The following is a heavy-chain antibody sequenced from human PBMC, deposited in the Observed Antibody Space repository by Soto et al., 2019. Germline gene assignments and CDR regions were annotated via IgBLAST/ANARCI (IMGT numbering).Heavy chain of an antibody. V-gene: IGHV3-30-3*01. J-gene: IGHJ4*02. CDR2: ISYDGSNK. Sequence: VQLVESGGGVVQPGRSLRLSCAASGFTFSSYAMHWVRQAPGKGLEWVAVISYDGSNKYYADSVKGRFTISRDNSKNTLYLQMNSLRAEDTAVYYCARDSVDLSSGWYNCLDYWGQGTLVTVSS. CDR1: GFTFSSYA. D-gene: IGHD6-19*01. CDR3: ARDSVDLSSGWYNCLDY.